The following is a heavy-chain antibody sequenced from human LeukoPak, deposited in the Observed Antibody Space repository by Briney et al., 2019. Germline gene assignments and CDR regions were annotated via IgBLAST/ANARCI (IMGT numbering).Heavy chain of an antibody. CDR1: GGTFSSYA. J-gene: IGHJ4*02. V-gene: IGHV1-69*15. CDR2: IIPIFGTA. CDR3: ARYSSSWRLHYFDF. D-gene: IGHD6-13*01. Sequence: SLKLSCTASGGTFSSYAISWVRQAPGQGLEWMGNIIPIFGTANYAQKFQGRITITADESTSTAYMELSSLRSVDTAVYYGARYSSSWRLHYFDFWGWGTVVTVS.